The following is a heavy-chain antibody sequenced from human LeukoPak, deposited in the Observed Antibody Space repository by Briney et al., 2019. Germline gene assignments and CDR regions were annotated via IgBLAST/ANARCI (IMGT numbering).Heavy chain of an antibody. J-gene: IGHJ6*02. V-gene: IGHV3-21*01. D-gene: IGHD6-13*01. Sequence: GGSLRLSCAASGFTFSSYSMNWVRQAPGKGLEWVSSISSSSSYIYYADSVKGRFTISRDNAKNSLYLQMNSLRAEDTAVYYCARDFQQLVRKNYYYYGMDVWGQGTTVTVSS. CDR1: GFTFSSYS. CDR3: ARDFQQLVRKNYYYYGMDV. CDR2: ISSSSSYI.